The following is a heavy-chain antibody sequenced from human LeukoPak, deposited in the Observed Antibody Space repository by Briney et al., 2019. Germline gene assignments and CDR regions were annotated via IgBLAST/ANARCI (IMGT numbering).Heavy chain of an antibody. Sequence: ASVKVFCKASGYTFTSYGISWVRQAPGQGLEWMGWISAYNGNTNYAQKLQGRVTMTTDTSTSTAYMELRSLRSDDTAVYYCARDATTFGSDLRKNWYFDLWGRGTLVTVSS. CDR1: GYTFTSYG. CDR3: ARDATTFGSDLRKNWYFDL. CDR2: ISAYNGNT. D-gene: IGHD3-3*01. J-gene: IGHJ2*01. V-gene: IGHV1-18*01.